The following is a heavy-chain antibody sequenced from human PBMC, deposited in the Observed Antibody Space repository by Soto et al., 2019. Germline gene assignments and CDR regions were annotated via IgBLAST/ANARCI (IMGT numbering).Heavy chain of an antibody. CDR3: ANRQYSSDTYGKDV. CDR2: ISSSGGST. J-gene: IGHJ6*02. V-gene: IGHV3-23*01. D-gene: IGHD6-19*01. Sequence: GGSLRLSCAASGFTFSNYAVSWVRQAPGKGLEWVSTISSSGGSTYYADSVKGRFTISRDNSKNTLYLQMNSLRAEDTAVYYWANRQYSSDTYGKDVWGQGTTVTVSS. CDR1: GFTFSNYA.